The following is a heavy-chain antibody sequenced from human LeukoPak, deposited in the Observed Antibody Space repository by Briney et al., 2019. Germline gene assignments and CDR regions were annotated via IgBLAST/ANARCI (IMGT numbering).Heavy chain of an antibody. CDR1: GFTLSDYY. J-gene: IGHJ4*02. D-gene: IGHD3-10*01. Sequence: GGSLRLSCAASGFTLSDYYMSWIRQAPGKGLEWISYMSGSGDTIYYADSVKGRFTISRDNAENSLYLQMNSLRAEDTAVYYCARDIGNYYGSGHDYWGQGTLVTVSS. CDR3: ARDIGNYYGSGHDY. CDR2: MSGSGDTI. V-gene: IGHV3-11*01.